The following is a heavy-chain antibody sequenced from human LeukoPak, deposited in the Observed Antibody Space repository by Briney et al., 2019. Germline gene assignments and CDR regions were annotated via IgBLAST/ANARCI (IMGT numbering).Heavy chain of an antibody. V-gene: IGHV1-2*02. CDR2: INPNSGGT. CDR3: ARGDSSGYYYVWFDY. Sequence: ASLKVSCKASGYTFTGYYMHWVRQAPGQGLEWMGWINPNSGGTNYAQKFQGRVTMTRDTSISTAYMELSRLRSDDTAVYYCARGDSSGYYYVWFDYWGQGTLVTVSS. CDR1: GYTFTGYY. D-gene: IGHD3-22*01. J-gene: IGHJ4*02.